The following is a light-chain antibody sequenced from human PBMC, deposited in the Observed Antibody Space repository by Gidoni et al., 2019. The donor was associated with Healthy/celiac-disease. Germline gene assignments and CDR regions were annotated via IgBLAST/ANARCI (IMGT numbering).Light chain of an antibody. Sequence: SYELTQPPSVSVSPGQTASITCSVDKLGVKYACWYQQKPGQSPVLVIYQDSKRPSGIPVRFSGSNSGNTATLTISGTQAMDEADYYCQAWDSSTVVFGGGTKLTVL. V-gene: IGLV3-1*01. CDR1: KLGVKY. CDR3: QAWDSSTVV. J-gene: IGLJ2*01. CDR2: QDS.